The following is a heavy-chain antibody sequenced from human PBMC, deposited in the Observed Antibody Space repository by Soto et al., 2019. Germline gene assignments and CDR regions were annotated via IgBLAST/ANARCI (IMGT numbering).Heavy chain of an antibody. V-gene: IGHV4-30-4*08. CDR2: IYYIGST. Sequence: SETLSLTCTVSGGSISSGGYYRNWIRQHPGKGLEWIGYIYYIGSTYYNPSLKSRVTISVDTSKNQVSLRLNSVTAADTAVYFCALPGLSLHDVFDIWGQGTLVTVSS. J-gene: IGHJ3*02. CDR3: ALPGLSLHDVFDI. CDR1: GGSISSGGYY.